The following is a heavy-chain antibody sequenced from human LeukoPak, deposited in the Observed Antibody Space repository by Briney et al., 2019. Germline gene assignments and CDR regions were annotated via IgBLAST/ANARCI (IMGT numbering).Heavy chain of an antibody. Sequence: SETLSLTCTVSGGSISSRDYYWSWIRQPPGKGLEWIGYIYYSGSTYYNPSLKSRVNISVDTSKNQFSLKLSSVTAADTAVYYCARAGFPGVLDIWGQGTLVIVSS. D-gene: IGHD1-14*01. V-gene: IGHV4-30-4*08. CDR1: GGSISSRDYY. CDR3: ARAGFPGVLDI. J-gene: IGHJ3*02. CDR2: IYYSGST.